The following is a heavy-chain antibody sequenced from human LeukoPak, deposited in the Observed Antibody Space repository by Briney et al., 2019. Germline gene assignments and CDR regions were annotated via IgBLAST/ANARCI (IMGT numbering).Heavy chain of an antibody. J-gene: IGHJ4*02. V-gene: IGHV4-4*07. CDR3: AVIGGTTDYYIDY. CDR1: GDSISSYY. D-gene: IGHD2/OR15-2a*01. Sequence: SETLSLTCTVSGDSISSYYWSWIRQPAGKGLEWIGRIYTSGSTNYNPSLKSRVTISVDRSKNQFSLKLSSVTAADTAVYYCAVIGGTTDYYIDYWGQGTLVTVSS. CDR2: IYTSGST.